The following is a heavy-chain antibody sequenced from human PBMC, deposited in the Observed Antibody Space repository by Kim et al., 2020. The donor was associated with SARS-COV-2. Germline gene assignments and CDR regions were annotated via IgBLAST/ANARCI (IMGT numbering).Heavy chain of an antibody. CDR1: GFTFSSYA. V-gene: IGHV3-30*04. CDR2: ISYDGSNK. Sequence: GGSLRLSCAASGFTFSSYAMHWVRQAPGKGLEWVAVISYDGSNKYYADSVKGRFTISRDNSKNTLYLQMNSLRAEDTAVYYCARDSMVRGYYYYGMDVWGQGTTVTVSS. CDR3: ARDSMVRGYYYYGMDV. J-gene: IGHJ6*02. D-gene: IGHD3-10*01.